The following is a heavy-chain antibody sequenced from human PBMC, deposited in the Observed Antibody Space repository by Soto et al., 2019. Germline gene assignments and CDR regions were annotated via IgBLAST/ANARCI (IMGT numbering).Heavy chain of an antibody. CDR1: GASISPYY. Sequence: QVQLQESGPGLVKPSETLSLTCTVSGASISPYYWSWIRQPAGKGLECLGRIYTSGVTHYNPSLMSRVTMSAATSRTQFSLKLTSVTVADTAVYYCARGDWNDTFDIWGQGTMVTVSS. D-gene: IGHD1-1*01. CDR2: IYTSGVT. CDR3: ARGDWNDTFDI. V-gene: IGHV4-4*07. J-gene: IGHJ3*02.